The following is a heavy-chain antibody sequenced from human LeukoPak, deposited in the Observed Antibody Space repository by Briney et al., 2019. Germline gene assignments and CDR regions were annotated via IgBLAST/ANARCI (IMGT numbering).Heavy chain of an antibody. D-gene: IGHD4-23*01. Sequence: SQTLSLTCTVSGGSISSGDYYWSWIRQPPGKGLEWIGSIYHSGSTYYNPSLKSRVTISVDTSKNQFSLKLSSVTAADRAVYYCTRHRSVFGGNPDYWGQGTLVTVSS. CDR1: GGSISSGDYY. J-gene: IGHJ4*02. CDR2: IYHSGST. CDR3: TRHRSVFGGNPDY. V-gene: IGHV4-30-2*03.